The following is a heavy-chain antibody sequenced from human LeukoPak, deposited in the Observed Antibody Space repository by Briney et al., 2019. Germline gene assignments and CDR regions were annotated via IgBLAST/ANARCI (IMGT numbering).Heavy chain of an antibody. CDR2: IYYSGST. CDR1: GGSISSYY. V-gene: IGHV4-59*01. Sequence: SETLSLTCTVSGGSISSYYWSWIRQPPGRGLEWIGYIYYSGSTNYNPSLKSRVTISVDTSKNQFSLKLSSVTAADTAVYYCARAYSDGSYYYYYYMDVWGKGTTVTVSS. CDR3: ARAYSDGSYYYYYYMDV. D-gene: IGHD2-15*01. J-gene: IGHJ6*03.